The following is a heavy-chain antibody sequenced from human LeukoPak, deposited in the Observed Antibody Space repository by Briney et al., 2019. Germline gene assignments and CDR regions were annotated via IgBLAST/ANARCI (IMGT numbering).Heavy chain of an antibody. CDR2: INNNGGST. V-gene: IGHV3-23*01. CDR3: AKPHTPYCSGANCYLFDF. Sequence: GGSLRLSCAASGFTFSSYAMSWVRQAPGKGLEWVSHINNNGGSTSYADSVKGRFTISRDNSKNMLYVQMNSLRAEDTAVYYCAKPHTPYCSGANCYLFDFWGQGTLVTVSS. J-gene: IGHJ4*02. D-gene: IGHD2-15*01. CDR1: GFTFSSYA.